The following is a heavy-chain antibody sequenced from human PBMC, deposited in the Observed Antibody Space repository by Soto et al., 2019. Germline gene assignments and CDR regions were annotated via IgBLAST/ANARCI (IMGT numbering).Heavy chain of an antibody. V-gene: IGHV4-59*01. CDR3: ARGEASAVLVPGATFAY. CDR1: GGSISSYY. J-gene: IGHJ4*02. CDR2: IYYSGSI. Sequence: PSETLSLTCTVSGGSISSYYWSWIRQPPGKGLEWIGYIYYSGSINYNPSLKSRVTISVDTSKNQFSLKLSSVTAADTAVYYGARGEASAVLVPGATFAYCGQGTLVVFSS. D-gene: IGHD2-8*02.